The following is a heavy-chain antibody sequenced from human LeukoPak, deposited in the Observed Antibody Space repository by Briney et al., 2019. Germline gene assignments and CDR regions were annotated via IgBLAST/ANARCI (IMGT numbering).Heavy chain of an antibody. J-gene: IGHJ4*02. CDR1: GFTFSSYA. CDR2: ISGSGGST. V-gene: IGHV3-23*01. D-gene: IGHD3-3*01. CDR3: ARDGILRFLEWLPASYFDY. Sequence: GGSLRLSCAASGFTFSSYAMSWVRQAPGKGLEWVSAISGSGGSTYYADSVKGRFTISRDNAKNSLYLQMNSLRAEDTAVYYCARDGILRFLEWLPASYFDYWGQGTLVTVSS.